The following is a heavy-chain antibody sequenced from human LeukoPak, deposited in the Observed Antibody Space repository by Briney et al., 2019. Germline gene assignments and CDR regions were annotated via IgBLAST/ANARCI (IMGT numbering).Heavy chain of an antibody. CDR1: GYTFTSYY. CDR2: INPSGGST. J-gene: IGHJ6*02. CDR3: ARGMIVVVMHRYYYGMDV. Sequence: ASVKVSCKASGYTFTSYYMHWVRQAPGQGLEWMGIINPSGGSTSYAQKFQGRVTMTRDTSTSTVYMELSSLRSEDTAMYYCARGMIVVVMHRYYYGMDVWGQGTTVTVSS. D-gene: IGHD3-22*01. V-gene: IGHV1-46*01.